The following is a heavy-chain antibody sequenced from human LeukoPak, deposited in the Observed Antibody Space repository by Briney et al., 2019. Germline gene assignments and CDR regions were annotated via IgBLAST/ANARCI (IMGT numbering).Heavy chain of an antibody. Sequence: GGSLRLSCAASGFTFSSYSMNWVRQAPGKGLEWVSSIISSSSYIYYADSVKGRFTISRDNAKNSLYLQMNSLRAEDTAVYYCARDFSVAGYNWFDPWGQGTLVTVSS. CDR3: ARDFSVAGYNWFDP. J-gene: IGHJ5*02. CDR2: IISSSSYI. V-gene: IGHV3-21*01. CDR1: GFTFSSYS. D-gene: IGHD6-19*01.